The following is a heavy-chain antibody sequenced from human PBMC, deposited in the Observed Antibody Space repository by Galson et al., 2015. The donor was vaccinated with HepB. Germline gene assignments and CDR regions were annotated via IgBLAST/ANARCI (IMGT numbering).Heavy chain of an antibody. V-gene: IGHV3-30*18. CDR3: SKWGPLYGSWRFDY. CDR2: ISYDGSNK. D-gene: IGHD3-10*01. CDR1: GFTFSSYG. J-gene: IGHJ4*02. Sequence: SLRLSCAASGFTFSSYGMHWVRQAPGKGLEWVAVISYDGSNKYYADSVKGRFTISRDNSKNTLYLQMNSLRADDTAVYYCSKWGPLYGSWRFDYLGQGTLVTVSS.